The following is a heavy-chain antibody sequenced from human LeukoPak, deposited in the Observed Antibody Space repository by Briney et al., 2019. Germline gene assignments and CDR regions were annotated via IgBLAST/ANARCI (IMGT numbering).Heavy chain of an antibody. CDR2: IKRDGSEK. J-gene: IGHJ6*03. V-gene: IGHV3-7*01. CDR3: ARVYSTSTRDYYYYYMDV. CDR1: GFTLSSSW. D-gene: IGHD6-6*01. Sequence: GGSLRLSCAASGFTLSSSWMTWVRQAPGKGLEWVANIKRDGSEKYYVDSVKGRFTISRDNAKNSLYLQMNSLRGEDTAVYYCARVYSTSTRDYYYYYMDVWGKGTTVTVSS.